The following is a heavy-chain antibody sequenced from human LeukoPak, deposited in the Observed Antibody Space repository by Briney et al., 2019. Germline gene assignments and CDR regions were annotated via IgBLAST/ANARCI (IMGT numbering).Heavy chain of an antibody. CDR1: GYTFTSYG. D-gene: IGHD3-10*01. V-gene: IGHV1-18*01. CDR2: ISAYNGNT. J-gene: IGHJ6*02. CDR3: ARDFSPRLRGSGWADYYYYGMDV. Sequence: ASVKVSCKASGYTFTSYGISWVRQAPGQGPEWMGWISAYNGNTNYAQKLQGRVTMTTDTSTSTAYMELRSLRSDDTAVYYCARDFSPRLRGSGWADYYYYGMDVWGQGTTVTVSS.